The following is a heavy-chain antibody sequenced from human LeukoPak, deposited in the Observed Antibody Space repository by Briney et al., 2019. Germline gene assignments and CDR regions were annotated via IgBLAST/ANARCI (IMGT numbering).Heavy chain of an antibody. CDR3: ARDGGYDRPGIDY. CDR2: VSDRGGT. D-gene: IGHD5-12*01. CDR1: RGSISSYY. J-gene: IGHJ4*02. Sequence: SETLSLTCTVSRGSISSYYWSWIRQSPGEGLEWIGYVSDRGGTNYNPSLKSRVTISVDTSKNQFSLKLRSVTAADTAVYYCARDGGYDRPGIDYWGQGTLVTVSS. V-gene: IGHV4-59*13.